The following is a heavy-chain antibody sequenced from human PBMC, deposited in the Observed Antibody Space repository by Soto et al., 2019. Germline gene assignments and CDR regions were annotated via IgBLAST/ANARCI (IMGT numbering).Heavy chain of an antibody. CDR3: ARDPGYSLTTG. J-gene: IGHJ4*02. V-gene: IGHV1-18*01. CDR1: GDTFASYG. CDR2: ISAYNGNA. D-gene: IGHD6-13*01. Sequence: ASVKVSCKASGDTFASYGISWVRQAPGQGLEWMGWISAYNGNADYAQKFQGRVTITADESTSTAYMELSSLRSEDTAVYYCARDPGYSLTTGWGQGTLVTVSS.